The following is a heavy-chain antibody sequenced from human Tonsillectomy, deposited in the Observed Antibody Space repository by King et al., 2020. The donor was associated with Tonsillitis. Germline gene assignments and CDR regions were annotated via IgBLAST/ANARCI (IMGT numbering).Heavy chain of an antibody. D-gene: IGHD2-2*02. CDR2: IKSKIDGGTT. V-gene: IGHV3-15*01. CDR1: GLTFSNAW. J-gene: IGHJ6*02. Sequence: QLVQSGGGLVKPGGSLRLSCAASGLTFSNAWMSWVRQAPGKGLEWVGRIKSKIDGGTTDYAAPVKGRFTTSRDDSKNMLYLQMKSLKTEDTAVYFCIIYTDYYYYYGMDVWGQGTTVTVSS. CDR3: IIYTDYYYYYGMDV.